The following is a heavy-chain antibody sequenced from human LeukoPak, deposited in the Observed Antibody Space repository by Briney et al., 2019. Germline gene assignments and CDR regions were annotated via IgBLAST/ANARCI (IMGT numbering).Heavy chain of an antibody. V-gene: IGHV3-30-3*01. CDR1: GFTFSSYA. Sequence: GRSLRLSCAASGFTFSSYALHWVHQAPGKGLEWVALISYDGSKIYYADSVKGRFTISRDNSKNTLYLQMNSLRAEDTAVYYCARESGWGLPHAFDFWGQGTMVIVSS. J-gene: IGHJ3*01. CDR2: ISYDGSKI. CDR3: ARESGWGLPHAFDF. D-gene: IGHD3-3*01.